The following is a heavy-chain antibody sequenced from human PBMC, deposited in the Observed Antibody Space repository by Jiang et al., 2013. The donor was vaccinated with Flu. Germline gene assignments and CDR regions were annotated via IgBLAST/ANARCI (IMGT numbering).Heavy chain of an antibody. D-gene: IGHD2-15*01. CDR1: GYTFTSYD. CDR2: MNPNSGNT. V-gene: IGHV1-8*01. J-gene: IGHJ4*02. Sequence: CGAEVKKPGASVKVSCKASGYTFTSYDINWVRQATGQGLEWMGWMNPNSGNTGYAQKFQGRVTMTRNTSISTAYMELSSLRSEDTAVYYCARGRRAEGRRYCSGGSCYSWSGYWGQGTLVTVSS. CDR3: ARGRRAEGRRYCSGGSCYSWSGY.